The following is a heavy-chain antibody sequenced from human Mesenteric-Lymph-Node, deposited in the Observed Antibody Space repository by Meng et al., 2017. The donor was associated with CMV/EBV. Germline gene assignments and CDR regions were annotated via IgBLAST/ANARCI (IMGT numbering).Heavy chain of an antibody. CDR1: GYTFTGYY. V-gene: IGHV1-2*02. CDR2: INPNSGGT. Sequence: ASVKVSCKASGYTFTGYYMHWVRQAPGQGLEWMGWINPNSGGTNYAQNFQGRVTMTTDTSTSTVYMELRSLRSDDTALYYCARARNFYFYPMDVWGLGTTVTVSS. J-gene: IGHJ6*02. CDR3: ARARNFYFYPMDV.